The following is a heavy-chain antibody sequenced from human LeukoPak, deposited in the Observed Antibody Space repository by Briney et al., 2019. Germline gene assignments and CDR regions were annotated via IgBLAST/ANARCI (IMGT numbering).Heavy chain of an antibody. V-gene: IGHV3-66*04. CDR1: GFTVSSNY. Sequence: PGGSLRLSCAASGFTVSSNYMSWVRQAPGKGLEWVSVIYSGGSTYYADSVKGRFTISKDNAKNSLYLQMNSLRTEDTAVYYCTRRFDYWGQGTLVTVSS. CDR3: TRRFDY. CDR2: IYSGGST. J-gene: IGHJ4*02.